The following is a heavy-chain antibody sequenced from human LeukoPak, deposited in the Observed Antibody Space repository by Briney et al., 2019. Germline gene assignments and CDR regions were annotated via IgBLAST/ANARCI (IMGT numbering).Heavy chain of an antibody. CDR3: ARDFWGSSDM. CDR1: GFTFSNYP. J-gene: IGHJ3*02. D-gene: IGHD3-16*01. Sequence: GGSLRLSCAASGFTFSNYPIHWVRQAPGKGLEWVAVISYDGTNKYYADSVKGRFTISRDNGKNSLYLQMNSLRADDTAVYYCARDFWGSSDMWGQGTMVTVSS. CDR2: ISYDGTNK. V-gene: IGHV3-30*04.